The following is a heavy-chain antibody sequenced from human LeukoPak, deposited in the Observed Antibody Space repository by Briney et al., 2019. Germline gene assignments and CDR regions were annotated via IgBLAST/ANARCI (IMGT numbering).Heavy chain of an antibody. CDR3: ARSGLAWTFDY. CDR1: GGSISSSSYY. V-gene: IGHV4-39*07. D-gene: IGHD1-26*01. CDR2: IYYSGSA. Sequence: SETLSLTCTVSGGSISSSSYYWGWIRQPPGKGLEWNGSIYYSGSAYYNPSLKSRVTISVDTSKNQFSLKLSSVTAADTAVYYCARSGLAWTFDYWGQGTLVTVSS. J-gene: IGHJ4*02.